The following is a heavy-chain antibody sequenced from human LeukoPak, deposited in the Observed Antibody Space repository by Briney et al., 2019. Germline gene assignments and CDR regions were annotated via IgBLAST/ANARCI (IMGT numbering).Heavy chain of an antibody. V-gene: IGHV3-7*05. J-gene: IGHJ3*02. D-gene: IGHD3-10*01. Sequence: GGSVRLSCAASGSTFSSYWMTWVRQAPGKGLEWVANINQDGSEKYYVDSVKRRFTISRDNAKNSLYLQMNSLRAEDTAVYYCARHLTGSYTFDIWGQGTMVTVSS. CDR3: ARHLTGSYTFDI. CDR1: GSTFSSYW. CDR2: INQDGSEK.